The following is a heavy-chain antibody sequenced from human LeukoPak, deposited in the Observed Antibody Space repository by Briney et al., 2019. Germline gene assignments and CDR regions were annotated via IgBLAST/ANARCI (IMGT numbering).Heavy chain of an antibody. D-gene: IGHD2-2*01. CDR2: INPSAGTT. CDR1: GYTFTSYY. V-gene: IGHV1-46*01. CDR3: ARTLGSMYQLAFDY. J-gene: IGHJ4*02. Sequence: ASVKVSCKASGYTFTSYYMHWVRQAPGQGLEWMGIINPSAGTTSYAQKSQGRLTMTRDTSTSTVYMELSSLRSEDTAVYYCARTLGSMYQLAFDYWGQGTLVTVSS.